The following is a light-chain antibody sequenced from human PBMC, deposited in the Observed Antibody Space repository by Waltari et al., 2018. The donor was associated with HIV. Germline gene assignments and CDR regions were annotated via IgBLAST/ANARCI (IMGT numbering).Light chain of an antibody. CDR2: DSS. CDR1: QSISVY. V-gene: IGKV3-15*01. CDR3: QQYKNWPPLS. J-gene: IGKJ4*01. Sequence: EIVLTQSPATLAVSPGEGATLSCRASQSISVYLAWYQQKPGQIPRLLIYDSSTRAPGIPPRFSGSWSGTDFTLNISSLQSEDFAIYYGQQYKNWPPLSFGGGTKVEIK.